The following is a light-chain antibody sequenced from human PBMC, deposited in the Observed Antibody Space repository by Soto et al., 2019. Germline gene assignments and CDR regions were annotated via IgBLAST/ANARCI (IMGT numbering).Light chain of an antibody. CDR2: WAS. V-gene: IGKV4-1*01. CDR3: QQYYSAPYP. Sequence: DIVMTQSPHSLAVSLGERATINCKSSQRVLYSSNNKNYLAWYQQKPGQPPKLLIYWASTRQSGVPDRFSGSGSGTDFTLTISSLQAEDVAVYYCQQYYSAPYPFGQGTKREIK. J-gene: IGKJ2*01. CDR1: QRVLYSSNNKNY.